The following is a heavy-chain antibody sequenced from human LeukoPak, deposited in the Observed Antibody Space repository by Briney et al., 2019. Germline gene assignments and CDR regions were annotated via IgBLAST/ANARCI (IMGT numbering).Heavy chain of an antibody. V-gene: IGHV3-30*04. CDR1: GFTFSSYA. CDR3: ATEDEDYYYYMDV. J-gene: IGHJ6*03. Sequence: PGGSLRLSCAASGFTFSSYAMYWVRQAPGKGLEWVAVISYDGSNKYYADSVKGRFTISRDNSKNTLYLQMNSLRAEDTAVYYCATEDEDYYYYMDVWGKGTTVTVSS. D-gene: IGHD2-15*01. CDR2: ISYDGSNK.